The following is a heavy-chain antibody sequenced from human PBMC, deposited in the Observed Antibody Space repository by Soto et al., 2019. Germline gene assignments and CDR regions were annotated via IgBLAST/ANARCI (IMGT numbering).Heavy chain of an antibody. D-gene: IGHD3-10*01. V-gene: IGHV3-30-3*01. CDR2: ISYDGSNK. CDR3: ARDGPNYYGSGSHYGMDV. Sequence: GGSMRVSCAAAGFTFISYARHWVRQAPGKGLEWVAVISYDGSNKYYADFVKGRFTISRDNSKNTLYLQMNSLRAEDTAVYYCARDGPNYYGSGSHYGMDVWGQGTTVTVSS. J-gene: IGHJ6*02. CDR1: GFTFISYA.